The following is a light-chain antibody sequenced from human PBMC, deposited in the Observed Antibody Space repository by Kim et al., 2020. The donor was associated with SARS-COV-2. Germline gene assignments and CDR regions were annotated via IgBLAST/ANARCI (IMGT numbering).Light chain of an antibody. J-gene: IGKJ4*01. CDR2: DAS. CDR3: QQRSSWPLT. CDR1: QSVSRY. Sequence: EIVLTQSPPPLSLSPGERATLSCRASQSVSRYLAWYQQKPGQAPRLLIYDASNRATGIPARFSGSGSGTDFTLTISSLEPEDFAVYYCQQRSSWPLTFGGGTKVEIK. V-gene: IGKV3-11*01.